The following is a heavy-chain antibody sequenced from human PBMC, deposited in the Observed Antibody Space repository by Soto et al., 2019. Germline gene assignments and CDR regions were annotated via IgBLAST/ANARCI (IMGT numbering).Heavy chain of an antibody. J-gene: IGHJ4*02. V-gene: IGHV1-18*01. CDR3: ARDVGHYYDGSGYKIYFDY. CDR2: LSAYNGNT. D-gene: IGHD3-22*01. Sequence: QVQLVQSGAEVKKPGASVKVSCKVSGYTLTNYGISWVRQTPGQGLEWMGWLSAYNGNTNYAQKLQGRVTMTTDTSTSTAYMELRSLRSDDTAVYYCARDVGHYYDGSGYKIYFDYWGQGTLVTISS. CDR1: GYTLTNYG.